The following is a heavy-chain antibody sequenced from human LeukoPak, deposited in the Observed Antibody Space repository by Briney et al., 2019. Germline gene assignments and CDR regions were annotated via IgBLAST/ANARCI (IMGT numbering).Heavy chain of an antibody. CDR3: ARRLLRYFDWFSSDYYYYMDV. Sequence: ASVKVSCKASGGTFSSYAISWVRQAPGQGLEWMGGIIPIFGTANYAQKFQGRVTITADESTSTAYMELSSLRSKDTAVYYCARRLLRYFDWFSSDYYYYMDVWAKGPRSPSP. CDR2: IIPIFGTA. V-gene: IGHV1-69*13. CDR1: GGTFSSYA. D-gene: IGHD3-9*01. J-gene: IGHJ6*03.